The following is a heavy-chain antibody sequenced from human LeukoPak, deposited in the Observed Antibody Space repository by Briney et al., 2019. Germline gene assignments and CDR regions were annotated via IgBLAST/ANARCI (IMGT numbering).Heavy chain of an antibody. J-gene: IGHJ4*02. V-gene: IGHV4-34*01. D-gene: IGHD6-13*01. CDR1: GESFSGYY. CDR2: ITHGGST. CDR3: ARGGWHSSSWYFEY. Sequence: SETLSLTCAVYGESFSGYYWSWIHQPPGKGLEWIGEITHGGSTNYNPSLKSRVTISVDTSKNQFSLEFNSVTAADTAVYYCARGGWHSSSWYFEYWGQGTLVTVSS.